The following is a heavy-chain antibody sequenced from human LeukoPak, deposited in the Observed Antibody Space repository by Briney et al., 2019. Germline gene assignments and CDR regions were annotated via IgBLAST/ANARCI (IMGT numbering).Heavy chain of an antibody. CDR2: ISGSGGST. V-gene: IGHV3-23*01. Sequence: GGSLRLSCAASGLTFSNAWMSWVRQAPGKGLEWVSAISGSGGSTYYADSVKGRFTISRDNSKNTLYLQMNSLRAEDTAVYYCAKEGGWATVTFDYWGQGTLVTVSS. D-gene: IGHD4-17*01. J-gene: IGHJ4*02. CDR3: AKEGGWATVTFDY. CDR1: GLTFSNAW.